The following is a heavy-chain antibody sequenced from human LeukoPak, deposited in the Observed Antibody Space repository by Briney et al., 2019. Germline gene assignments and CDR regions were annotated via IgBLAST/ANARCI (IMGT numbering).Heavy chain of an antibody. CDR1: GYTLTELS. V-gene: IGHV1-24*01. Sequence: ASVKVSCKVSGYTLTELSMHWVRQAPGKGLEWMGGFDPEDGETIYAQKFQGRVTMTEDTSTSTAYMELRSLRSDDTAVYYCARDPEQGFGEPPFDPWGQGTLVTVSS. CDR3: ARDPEQGFGEPPFDP. D-gene: IGHD3-10*01. J-gene: IGHJ5*02. CDR2: FDPEDGET.